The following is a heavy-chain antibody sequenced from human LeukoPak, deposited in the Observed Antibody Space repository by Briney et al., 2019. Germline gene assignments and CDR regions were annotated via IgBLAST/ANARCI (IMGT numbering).Heavy chain of an antibody. CDR1: GFTFSSYS. D-gene: IGHD5-12*01. CDR2: ISSGSSYI. V-gene: IGHV3-21*01. Sequence: PGGSLRLSCAASGFTFSSYSMNWVRQAPRKGLEWVSSISSGSSYIYYADSVKGRFTISRDNAKNSLYLQMNSLRAEDTAVYYCARDSPDIVATIEAFDIWGQGTMVTVSS. CDR3: ARDSPDIVATIEAFDI. J-gene: IGHJ3*02.